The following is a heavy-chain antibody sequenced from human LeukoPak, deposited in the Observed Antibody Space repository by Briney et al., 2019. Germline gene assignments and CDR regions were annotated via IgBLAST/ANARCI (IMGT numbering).Heavy chain of an antibody. J-gene: IGHJ4*02. V-gene: IGHV4-34*01. Sequence: SETLSLTCAVYGGSFSDYYWSWIRQPPGKGLEWIGEINHSGSTNYNPSLKSRVTISVDTSKNQFSLELSSVTAADTAVYYCASLCSSTSCDKVFDYWGQGTLVTVSS. CDR3: ASLCSSTSCDKVFDY. D-gene: IGHD2-2*01. CDR1: GGSFSDYY. CDR2: INHSGST.